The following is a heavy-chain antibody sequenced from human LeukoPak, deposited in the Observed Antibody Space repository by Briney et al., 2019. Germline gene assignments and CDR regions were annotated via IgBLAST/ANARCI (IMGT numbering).Heavy chain of an antibody. CDR3: ARSVVPARDWFDP. V-gene: IGHV4-59*12. J-gene: IGHJ5*02. Sequence: SETLSLTCTVSGGSISSYYWSWIRQPPGKGLEWIGYIYYSGSTNYNPSLKSRVTISVDTSKNQFSLKLSSVTAADTAVYYCARSVVPARDWFDPWGQGTLVTVSS. CDR1: GGSISSYY. CDR2: IYYSGST. D-gene: IGHD2-2*01.